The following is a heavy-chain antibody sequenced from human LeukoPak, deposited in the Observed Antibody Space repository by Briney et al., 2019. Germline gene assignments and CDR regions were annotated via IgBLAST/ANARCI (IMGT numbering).Heavy chain of an antibody. Sequence: GGSLRLSCAASGFTFDDYGMSWVRQAPGKGLEWVSGINWNGGSTGYADSVKGRLTISRDNAKNSLYLQMNSLRAEDTDLYYCARDLYGGNSGWGQGTLVTVSS. CDR3: ARDLYGGNSG. V-gene: IGHV3-20*04. CDR2: INWNGGST. CDR1: GFTFDDYG. J-gene: IGHJ4*02. D-gene: IGHD4-23*01.